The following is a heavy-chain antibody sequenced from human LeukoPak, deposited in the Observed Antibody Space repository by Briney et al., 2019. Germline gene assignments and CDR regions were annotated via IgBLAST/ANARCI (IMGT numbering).Heavy chain of an antibody. CDR2: IYYSGST. J-gene: IGHJ4*02. CDR3: ARQVVAVAGTGYFDY. Sequence: SEILSLTCTVSGGSIRSSSYYWGWIRQPPGKGLEWIGSIYYSGSTYYNASLKSRGTISVDTSKNQFSLKLNSVTAADTAVYFCARQVVAVAGTGYFDYWGQGTLVTVSS. CDR1: GGSIRSSSYY. V-gene: IGHV4-39*01. D-gene: IGHD6-19*01.